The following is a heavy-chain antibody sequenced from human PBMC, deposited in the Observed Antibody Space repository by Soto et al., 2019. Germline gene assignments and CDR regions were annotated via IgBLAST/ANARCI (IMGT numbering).Heavy chain of an antibody. J-gene: IGHJ4*02. D-gene: IGHD4-17*01. CDR2: IIPIFGRP. CDR1: GGTFSTLA. CDR3: ARAPYEDYAVPEPNYFDS. V-gene: IGHV1-69*01. Sequence: QVQRVQSGTEVKKPGSSVKVSCKASGGTFSTLAVSWVRQAPGQGLEWMGGIIPIFGRPVYAQKFQGRVTITADESTSKVYMELSSLSSEDTAVYYCARAPYEDYAVPEPNYFDSWGQGTLVTVSS.